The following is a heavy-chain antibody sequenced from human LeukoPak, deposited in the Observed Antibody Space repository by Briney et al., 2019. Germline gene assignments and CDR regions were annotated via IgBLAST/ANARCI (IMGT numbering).Heavy chain of an antibody. CDR3: AYDSSGYYDY. V-gene: IGHV4-31*03. CDR2: IFYTGST. CDR1: GDSISSGGHY. D-gene: IGHD3-22*01. J-gene: IGHJ4*02. Sequence: SQTLSLTCTVSGDSISSGGHYWNWLRQRPGKGLEWIGYIFYTGSTYYNPSLKSRVTISVDTSKNQFSLKLSSVTAADTAVYYCAYDSSGYYDYWGQGTLVTVSS.